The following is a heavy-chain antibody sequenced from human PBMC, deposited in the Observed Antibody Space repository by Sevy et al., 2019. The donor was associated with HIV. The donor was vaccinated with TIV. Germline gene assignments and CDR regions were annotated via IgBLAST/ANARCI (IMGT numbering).Heavy chain of an antibody. D-gene: IGHD4-17*01. V-gene: IGHV4-34*01. J-gene: IGHJ5*02. CDR2: INHSGST. Sequence: SQTLSLTCAVYGGSFSGYYWSWIRQPPGKGLEWIGEINHSGSTNYNPSLKSRVTISVDTSKNQFSRKLSSVTAADTAVYYCASESVSYGDYVRNWFDPWGQGTLVTVSS. CDR1: GGSFSGYY. CDR3: ASESVSYGDYVRNWFDP.